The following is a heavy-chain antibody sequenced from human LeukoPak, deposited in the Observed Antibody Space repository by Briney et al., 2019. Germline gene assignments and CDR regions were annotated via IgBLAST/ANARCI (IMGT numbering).Heavy chain of an antibody. V-gene: IGHV3-23*01. CDR3: AKEHRSGWNLISFDL. Sequence: PGGSLKLSCAASGFTFSSYAMNWVRQAPGKGLEWVSGISSGSATAYYADSVKGRFSISRDNSHSTLFLQLNGLRAEDTAVYYCAKEHRSGWNLISFDLWGQGTLVTVSS. J-gene: IGHJ4*02. D-gene: IGHD6-19*01. CDR1: GFTFSSYA. CDR2: ISSGSATA.